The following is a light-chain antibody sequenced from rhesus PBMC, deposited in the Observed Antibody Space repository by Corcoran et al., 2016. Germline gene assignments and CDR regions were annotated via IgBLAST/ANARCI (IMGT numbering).Light chain of an antibody. CDR3: QQSSNLWT. CDR2: GAS. Sequence: ETVVTQSPATLSLSPGERATLSCRASQSVGSYLAWYQQKPGQAPRRLIYGASSRANGIPDRVSGRGSGTDFTLTISSLEPEDVGVYYCQQSSNLWTFGQGTKVEIK. J-gene: IGKJ1*01. V-gene: IGKV3-24*04. CDR1: QSVGSY.